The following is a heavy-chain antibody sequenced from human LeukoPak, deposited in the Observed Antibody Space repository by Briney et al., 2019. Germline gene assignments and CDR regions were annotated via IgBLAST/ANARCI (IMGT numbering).Heavy chain of an antibody. CDR2: IYTSGST. CDR3: ARDQRWPGTFDY. J-gene: IGHJ4*02. D-gene: IGHD6-19*01. V-gene: IGHV4-4*07. CDR1: GGSISSYY. Sequence: PSETLSLTCTVSGGSISSYYWSWIRQPAGKGLEWIGRIYTSGSTNYNPSLKSRVTMSVDTPKNQFSLKLSSVTAPDTAVYYCARDQRWPGTFDYWGQGTLVTVSS.